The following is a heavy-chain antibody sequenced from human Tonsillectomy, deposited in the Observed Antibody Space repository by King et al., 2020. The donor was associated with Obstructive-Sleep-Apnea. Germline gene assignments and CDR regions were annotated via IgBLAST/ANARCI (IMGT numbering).Heavy chain of an antibody. D-gene: IGHD3-16*02. CDR2: IIPIFGTA. V-gene: IGHV1-69*01. J-gene: IGHJ4*02. Sequence: VQLVESGAEVKKPGSSGKVSCKASGGTFSSYAISWVRQAPGQGLEWMGGIIPIFGTANYAQKFQGRVTITADESTSTAYMELSSLRSEDTAVYYCARSMITFGGVIAPEGFFDYWGQGTLVTVSS. CDR3: ARSMITFGGVIAPEGFFDY. CDR1: GGTFSSYA.